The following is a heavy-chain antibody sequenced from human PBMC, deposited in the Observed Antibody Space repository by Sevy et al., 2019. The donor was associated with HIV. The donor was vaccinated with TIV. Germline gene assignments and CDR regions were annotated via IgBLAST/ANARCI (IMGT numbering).Heavy chain of an antibody. CDR2: IKQDGSDK. D-gene: IGHD3-22*01. CDR3: AREALYYYDSERHYDDAFDM. Sequence: GGSLRLSCAASGFTFSSHYMSWVRQAPGKGLEWVANIKQDGSDKFYVESVKGRLTISRDNAKNSLYLQLSSLGAEDTAMYFCAREALYYYDSERHYDDAFDMWGPGTMVTVSS. V-gene: IGHV3-7*01. J-gene: IGHJ3*02. CDR1: GFTFSSHY.